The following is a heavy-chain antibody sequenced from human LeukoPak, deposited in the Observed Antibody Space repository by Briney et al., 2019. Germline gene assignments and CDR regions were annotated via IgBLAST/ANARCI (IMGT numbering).Heavy chain of an antibody. D-gene: IGHD3-22*01. CDR1: GYTFTGYY. J-gene: IGHJ4*02. V-gene: IGHV1-2*02. CDR2: INPNSGGT. Sequence: ASVKVSCKASGYTFTGYYMHWVRQAPGQGLEWMGWINPNSGGTNYAQKFQGRVTMTRDTSISTAHMELSRLRSDDTAVYYCARDSDYYDSSGYLYWGQGTLVTVSS. CDR3: ARDSDYYDSSGYLY.